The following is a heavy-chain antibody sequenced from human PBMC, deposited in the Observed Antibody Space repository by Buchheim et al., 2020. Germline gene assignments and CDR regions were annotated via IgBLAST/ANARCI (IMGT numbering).Heavy chain of an antibody. J-gene: IGHJ2*01. Sequence: EVQLEESGGGLVQPGGSLRLSCAASGFTFSSYWMSWVRQAPGKGLEWVANINQDGSEKFYVDSVKGRFTIFRDSAKNLLHLQMNRVSVVDTGTYYCVGEQRPYSGFAFWGRGTL. D-gene: IGHD2-15*01. CDR3: VGEQRPYSGFAF. V-gene: IGHV3-7*03. CDR1: GFTFSSYW. CDR2: INQDGSEK.